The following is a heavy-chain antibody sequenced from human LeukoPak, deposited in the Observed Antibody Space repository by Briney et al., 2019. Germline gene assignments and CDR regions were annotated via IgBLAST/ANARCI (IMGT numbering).Heavy chain of an antibody. J-gene: IGHJ4*02. CDR3: AKDGGLWVSAHWGDS. CDR1: GFIFSCCG. V-gene: IGHV3-33*06. D-gene: IGHD7-27*01. CDR2: IWADGSNK. Sequence: QPGGSLRLSCAASGFIFSCCGLHWVRQAPGKGLEWVAVIWADGSNKYYADSVKGRFTISRDNSKNTLYLQMNSLRAEDTAVYYCAKDGGLWVSAHWGDSWGRGTLVTVSS.